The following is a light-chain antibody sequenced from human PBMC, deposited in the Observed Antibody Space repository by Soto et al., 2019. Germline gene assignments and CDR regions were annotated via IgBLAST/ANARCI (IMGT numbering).Light chain of an antibody. CDR2: DAS. Sequence: EIQMTQSPSSLSASVGGRATLTCQASQDISNYLNWYQQKPGKAPKLLIYDASNLQSGVPSRFSGSGSGTDFTLAISSLQPEDFATYDCQQNDRIPITFGQGTRLDIK. V-gene: IGKV1-39*01. J-gene: IGKJ5*01. CDR1: QDISNY. CDR3: QQNDRIPIT.